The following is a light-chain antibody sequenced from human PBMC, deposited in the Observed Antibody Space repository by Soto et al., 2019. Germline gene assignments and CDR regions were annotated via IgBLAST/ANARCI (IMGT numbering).Light chain of an antibody. J-gene: IGLJ1*01. CDR3: SSFTSSSTLDV. CDR2: EVS. Sequence: QSFLTQPASVAGSPGQSITITCTGTSSDVGRWNYVSWYQQHPGKAPKLMIYEVSNRPSGVSSRFSGSKSGYTASLTISGLQAEDEADYYCSSFTSSSTLDVFGTGTKVTVL. V-gene: IGLV2-14*01. CDR1: SSDVGRWNY.